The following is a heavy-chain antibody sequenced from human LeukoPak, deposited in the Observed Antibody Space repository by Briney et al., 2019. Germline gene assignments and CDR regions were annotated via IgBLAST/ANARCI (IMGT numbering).Heavy chain of an antibody. V-gene: IGHV1-8*01. CDR2: MNPNSGNT. CDR3: ARDDYYDSSGSALIDY. J-gene: IGHJ4*02. Sequence: ASVKVSCKASGFTFTSYDTNWVRQATGQGLEWMGWMNPNSGNTRYAQKVQGRITMTRDTSISTAYMELSSLRSEDTAVYYCARDDYYDSSGSALIDYWGQGTLVTVSS. D-gene: IGHD3-22*01. CDR1: GFTFTSYD.